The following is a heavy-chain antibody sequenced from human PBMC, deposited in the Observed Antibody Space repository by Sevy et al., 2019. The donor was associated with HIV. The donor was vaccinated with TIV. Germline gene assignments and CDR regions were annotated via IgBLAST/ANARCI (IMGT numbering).Heavy chain of an antibody. V-gene: IGHV3-74*01. Sequence: GGSLRLSCAASGFTFSSYWMHWVRQAPGKGLMWVSRINGDGSSTSYAVSVKGRFTISRDNAKNTLYLQMNSLRAEDTAVYYCARWRAVAGSPHAFDIWGQGTMVTVSS. D-gene: IGHD6-19*01. J-gene: IGHJ3*02. CDR1: GFTFSSYW. CDR2: INGDGSST. CDR3: ARWRAVAGSPHAFDI.